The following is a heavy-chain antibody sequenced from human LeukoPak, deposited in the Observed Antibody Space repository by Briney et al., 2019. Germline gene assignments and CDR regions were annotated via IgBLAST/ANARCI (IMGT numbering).Heavy chain of an antibody. D-gene: IGHD3-10*01. CDR3: ARHGIAYYYGSGNYYKSHYFAY. J-gene: IGHJ4*02. CDR2: IYYSGST. Sequence: SETLSLTCTVSGGSISSNSYYWGWIRQPPGKGLEWIGSIYYSGSTYYNPSLKSRVTISVDTSKNQFSLKLSSVTAADTAVYYCARHGIAYYYGSGNYYKSHYFAYWGQGTLVTVSS. CDR1: GGSISSNSYY. V-gene: IGHV4-39*01.